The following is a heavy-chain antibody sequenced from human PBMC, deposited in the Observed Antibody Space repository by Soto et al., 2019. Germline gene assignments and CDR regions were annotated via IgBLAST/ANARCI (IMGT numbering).Heavy chain of an antibody. CDR3: ARGGRFFGKGFDS. CDR2: INHSGNS. CDR1: GGSFSDYY. V-gene: IGHV4-34*01. D-gene: IGHD3-3*01. J-gene: IGHJ4*02. Sequence: QVLLQQWGAGLLKSSETLSLTCAVYGGSFSDYYWSWIRQPPGKGLEWIGEINHSGNSNYNPSLKSRVTISLDTSKNQFSLKLTSVTAADTAVYYCARGGRFFGKGFDSWGQGTLVTVSS.